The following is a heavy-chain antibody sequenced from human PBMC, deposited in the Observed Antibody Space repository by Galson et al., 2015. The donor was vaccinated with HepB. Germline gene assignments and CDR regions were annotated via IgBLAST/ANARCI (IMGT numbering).Heavy chain of an antibody. CDR2: ISGSGGIP. CDR3: AKIPIYDSSGYYPYYLDY. D-gene: IGHD3-22*01. Sequence: SLRLSCAASGFTVSGNGMSWVRQAPGKGLEWVSTISGSGGIPYHSDSVRGRFTISKDNSKNTVYLQMNSLRVEDTAVYYCAKIPIYDSSGYYPYYLDYWGQGTLATVSS. V-gene: IGHV3-23*01. J-gene: IGHJ4*02. CDR1: GFTVSGNG.